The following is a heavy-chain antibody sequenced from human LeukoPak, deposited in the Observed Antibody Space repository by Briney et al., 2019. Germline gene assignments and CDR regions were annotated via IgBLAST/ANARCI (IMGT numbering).Heavy chain of an antibody. V-gene: IGHV4-61*02. CDR1: GGSISSGSYY. CDR2: IYTSGST. CDR3: TRGSVGADY. D-gene: IGHD1-26*01. Sequence: SETLSLTCTVSGGSISSGSYYWSWIRQPAGKGLEWIGRIYTSGSTNYNPSLKSRVTISADTSKNQFSLRLSSVTATDTAVYYCTRGSVGADYWGQGTLVTVSS. J-gene: IGHJ4*02.